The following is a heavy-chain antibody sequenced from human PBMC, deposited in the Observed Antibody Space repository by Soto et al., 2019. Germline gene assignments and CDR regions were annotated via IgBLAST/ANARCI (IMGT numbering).Heavy chain of an antibody. CDR1: GGTFSSYA. Sequence: VASVKVSCKASGGTFSSYAISWVRQAPGQGLEWMGGIIPIFGTANYAQKFQGRVTITADKSTSTAYMELSSLRSEDTAVYYCARREYYDILTGYLAPRNGMDVWGQGTTVTVSS. CDR3: ARREYYDILTGYLAPRNGMDV. CDR2: IIPIFGTA. D-gene: IGHD3-9*01. J-gene: IGHJ6*02. V-gene: IGHV1-69*06.